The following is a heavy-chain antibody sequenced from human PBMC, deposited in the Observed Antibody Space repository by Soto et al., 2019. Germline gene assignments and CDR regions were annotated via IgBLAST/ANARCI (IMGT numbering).Heavy chain of an antibody. CDR3: ARDLGYYASDGYFDY. J-gene: IGHJ4*02. D-gene: IGHD3-22*01. CDR2: ISSSGNTI. V-gene: IGHV3-11*01. CDR1: GFTFSDYY. Sequence: GGSLRLSCAGSGFTFSDYYMSWIRQAPGKGLEWVSYISSSGNTIYYADSVKGRFTISRDNAKNSLYLQMNSLRAEDTAVYYCARDLGYYASDGYFDYWGQGTLVTVSS.